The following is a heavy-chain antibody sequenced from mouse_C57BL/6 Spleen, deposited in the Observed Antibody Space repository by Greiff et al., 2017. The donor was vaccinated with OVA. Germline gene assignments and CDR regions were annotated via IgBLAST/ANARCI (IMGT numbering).Heavy chain of an antibody. CDR3: ARGSYDGYYKVAD. CDR1: GYTFTDYY. Sequence: VQLQQSGPELVKPGASVKISCKASGYTFTDYYMNWVKQSHGKSLAWIGDINPNNGGTSYNQKFKGKATLTVDKSSSTAYMELRSLTSEDSAVYYCARGSYDGYYKVADWGQGTLVTVSA. J-gene: IGHJ3*01. V-gene: IGHV1-26*01. CDR2: INPNNGGT. D-gene: IGHD2-3*01.